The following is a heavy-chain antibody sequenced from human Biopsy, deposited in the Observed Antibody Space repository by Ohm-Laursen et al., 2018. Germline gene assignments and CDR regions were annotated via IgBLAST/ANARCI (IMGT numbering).Heavy chain of an antibody. Sequence: SETLSLTWAVYGGSFSGYYWSWIRQPPGKGLEWIGEINHRGSTKYNPSLKRRATLSADSSNSQFSLRLTSVTAADTAIYYCARGSGYFKLDVWGQGTTVTVSS. V-gene: IGHV4-34*01. CDR1: GGSFSGYY. CDR2: INHRGST. J-gene: IGHJ6*02. CDR3: ARGSGYFKLDV. D-gene: IGHD5-12*01.